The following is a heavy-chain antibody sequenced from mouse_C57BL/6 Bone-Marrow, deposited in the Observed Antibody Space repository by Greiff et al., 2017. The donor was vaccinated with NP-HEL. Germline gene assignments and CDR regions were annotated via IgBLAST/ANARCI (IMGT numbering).Heavy chain of an antibody. CDR3: ARGAY. Sequence: QVQLQQSGAELVKPGASVKISCKASGYDFRNYWMNWVKQMPGKGLEWIGQIYPVDGDTNYNGKFKDKATLTADKSSSTAYMQLSRLTSEDSAVYFCARGAYWGQGTLVTVSA. CDR1: GYDFRNYW. V-gene: IGHV1-80*01. CDR2: IYPVDGDT. J-gene: IGHJ3*01.